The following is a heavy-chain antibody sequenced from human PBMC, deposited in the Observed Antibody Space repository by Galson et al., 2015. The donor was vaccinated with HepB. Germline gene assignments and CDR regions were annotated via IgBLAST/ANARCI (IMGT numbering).Heavy chain of an antibody. V-gene: IGHV5-10-1*01. Sequence: QSGAEVKKPGESLRISCKGSGYSFTSYWISWVRQMPGKGLEWMGRIDPTDSYTNYSPSFQGHVTISADKSISTAYLQWSGLKASDTAMYYCATSLAYCGGDCYSGGYFQHWGQCTLVTVSS. J-gene: IGHJ1*01. CDR1: GYSFTSYW. CDR3: ATSLAYCGGDCYSGGYFQH. CDR2: IDPTDSYT. D-gene: IGHD2-21*02.